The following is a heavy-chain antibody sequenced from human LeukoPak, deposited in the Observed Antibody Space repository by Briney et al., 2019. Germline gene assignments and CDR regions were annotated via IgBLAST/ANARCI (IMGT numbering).Heavy chain of an antibody. J-gene: IGHJ4*02. CDR1: GGSISSHY. Sequence: PSETLSLTCTVSGGSISSHYWSWIRQPPGKGLEWIGYIYYSGSTNYNPSLKSRVTISVDTSKNQFSLELSSVTAADTAVYYCARAPYGGNLPFDYWGQGTLVTVSS. D-gene: IGHD4-23*01. CDR2: IYYSGST. CDR3: ARAPYGGNLPFDY. V-gene: IGHV4-59*11.